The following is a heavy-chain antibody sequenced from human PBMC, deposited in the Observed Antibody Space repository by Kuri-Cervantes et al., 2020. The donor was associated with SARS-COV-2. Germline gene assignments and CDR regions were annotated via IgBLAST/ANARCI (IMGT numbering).Heavy chain of an antibody. D-gene: IGHD1-26*01. CDR1: GFTFSSYA. J-gene: IGHJ4*02. V-gene: IGHV3-23*01. CDR2: ISGSGGST. CDR3: AKAPIGGSYFFDY. Sequence: LSLTCAASGFTFSSYAMSWVRQAPGKGLEWVSAISGSGGSTYYADSVKGRFTLSRDNSKNTLYLQMNSLGAEDTAVYYCAKAPIGGSYFFDYWGQETLVTVSS.